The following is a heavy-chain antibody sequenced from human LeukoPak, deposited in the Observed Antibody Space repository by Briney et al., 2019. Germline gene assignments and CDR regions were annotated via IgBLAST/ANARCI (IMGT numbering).Heavy chain of an antibody. CDR1: GYSISSGYY. CDR2: ICHSGIT. Sequence: SETLSLTCTVSGYSISSGYYWGWIRQPPGKGLEWIGSICHSGITSYNPSLKGRVTISVDTSKNQFSLKLSSVTAADTAVYYCAREYYYDSSGYYIAGFDYWGQGTLVTVSS. CDR3: AREYYYDSSGYYIAGFDY. D-gene: IGHD3-22*01. J-gene: IGHJ4*02. V-gene: IGHV4-38-2*02.